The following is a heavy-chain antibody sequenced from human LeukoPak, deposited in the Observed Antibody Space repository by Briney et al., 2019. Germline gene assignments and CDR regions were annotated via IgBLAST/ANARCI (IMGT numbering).Heavy chain of an antibody. CDR3: ARCLVGATYYFDY. CDR2: IYYSGST. CDR1: GGPISSYY. J-gene: IGHJ4*02. V-gene: IGHV4-59*01. D-gene: IGHD1-26*01. Sequence: SETLSLTXTVSGGPISSYYWSWIRQPPGKGLEWIGYIYYSGSTNYNPSLKSRVTISVDTSKNQFSLKLSSVTAADTAVYYCARCLVGATYYFDYWGQGTLVTVSS.